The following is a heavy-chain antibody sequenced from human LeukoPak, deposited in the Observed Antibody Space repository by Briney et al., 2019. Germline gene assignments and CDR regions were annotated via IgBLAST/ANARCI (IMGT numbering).Heavy chain of an antibody. CDR1: GFSLSTSGMC. V-gene: IGHV2-70*11. CDR3: ARILKSIAAAGTSVYYMDV. J-gene: IGHJ6*03. CDR2: IDWDDDK. D-gene: IGHD6-13*01. Sequence: ESGPTLVNPTQTLTLTCTFSGFSLSTSGMCVSWIRQPPGKALEWLARIDWDDDKYYSTSLKTRLTISKDTSKNQVVLTMTNMDPVDTATYYCARILKSIAAAGTSVYYMDVWGKGTTVTVSS.